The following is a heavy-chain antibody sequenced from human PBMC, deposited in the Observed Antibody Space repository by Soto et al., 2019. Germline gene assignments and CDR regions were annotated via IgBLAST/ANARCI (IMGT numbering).Heavy chain of an antibody. J-gene: IGHJ4*02. CDR1: GFTFSTYS. D-gene: IGHD2-2*01. V-gene: IGHV3-21*01. CDR2: ISSSGGSV. CDR3: ARGRSINTNMDY. Sequence: EVQLVESGGGLVKPGGSLRLSCAASGFTFSTYSMNWVRQAPGKGLEWVSSISSSGGSVSYAKSVKGPFTISRDNTKNSLYLQMASLRTEDTAVYYCARGRSINTNMDYRGQGTLVTVSS.